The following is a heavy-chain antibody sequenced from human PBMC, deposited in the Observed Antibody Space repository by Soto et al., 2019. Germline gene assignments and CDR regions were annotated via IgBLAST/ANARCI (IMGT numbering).Heavy chain of an antibody. CDR1: GGSFRDSY. CDR2: INHSGYT. D-gene: IGHD2-15*01. J-gene: IGHJ4*02. Sequence: SETLSLTCAVSGGSFRDSYWTWIRPPPGKGLEWIGEINHSGYTNYNPSLKGRVTISVDASKSQFSLNLSSVTAADTAVYYCARAVVGPTYYFDPWGQGTQVTSPQ. V-gene: IGHV4-34*01. CDR3: ARAVVGPTYYFDP.